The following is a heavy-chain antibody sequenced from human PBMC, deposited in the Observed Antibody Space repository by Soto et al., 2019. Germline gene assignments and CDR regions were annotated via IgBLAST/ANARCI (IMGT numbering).Heavy chain of an antibody. D-gene: IGHD4-17*01. V-gene: IGHV3-74*01. Sequence: PGGSLRLSCAASGFTFSSYWMHWVRQAPGKGLVWVSRINSDGSSTSYADSVKGRFTISRDNAKNTLYLQMNSLRAEDTAVYYCARADYGDYVILFDYWGQGTLVTVSS. CDR3: ARADYGDYVILFDY. J-gene: IGHJ4*02. CDR2: INSDGSST. CDR1: GFTFSSYW.